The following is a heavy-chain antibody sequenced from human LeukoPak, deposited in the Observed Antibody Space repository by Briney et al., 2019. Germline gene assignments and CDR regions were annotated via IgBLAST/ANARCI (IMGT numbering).Heavy chain of an antibody. CDR1: EFSVGSNY. V-gene: IGHV3-66*01. CDR3: ARDGRYSYGYPSNGAAYYFDY. Sequence: GGSLRLSCAASEFSVGSNYMTWVRQAPGKGLEWVSLIYSGGSTYYADSVKGRFTISRDNSKNTLYLQMNSLRAEDTAVYYCARDGRYSYGYPSNGAAYYFDYWGQGTLVTVSS. J-gene: IGHJ4*02. D-gene: IGHD5-18*01. CDR2: IYSGGST.